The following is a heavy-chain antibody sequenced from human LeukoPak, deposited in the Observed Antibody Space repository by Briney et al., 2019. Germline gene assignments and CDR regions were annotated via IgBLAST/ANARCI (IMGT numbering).Heavy chain of an antibody. D-gene: IGHD6-13*01. V-gene: IGHV4-34*01. CDR2: INHSGST. CDR3: ARVGSSWLKSFFDY. Sequence: SETLSLTCAVYGGSLSGYYWGWVRPPPGKGVGGVGEINHSGSTNYNPSLKSRVTISVDTSKNQFSLKLSSVAAADTAVYYCARVGSSWLKSFFDYWGQGTLVTVSS. CDR1: GGSLSGYY. J-gene: IGHJ4*02.